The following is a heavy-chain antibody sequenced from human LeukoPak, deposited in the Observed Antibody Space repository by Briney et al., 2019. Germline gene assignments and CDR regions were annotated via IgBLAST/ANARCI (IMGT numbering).Heavy chain of an antibody. CDR3: ARQLYVSGSYYAPMDV. D-gene: IGHD3-10*01. J-gene: IGHJ6*03. CDR2: IYHSGRT. CDR1: GYSISSGYY. Sequence: PSETLSLTCTVSGYSISSGYYWGWIRQPPGKGLEWIGSIYHSGRTFYNPSLKSRLTISVDTSKNQFSLELSSVTAADTALYFCARQLYVSGSYYAPMDVWGKGTTVTISS. V-gene: IGHV4-38-2*02.